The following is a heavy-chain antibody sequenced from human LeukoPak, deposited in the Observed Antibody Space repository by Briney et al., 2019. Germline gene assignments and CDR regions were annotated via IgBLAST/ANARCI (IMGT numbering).Heavy chain of an antibody. Sequence: PSETLTLTCVVPGGSFSHYFWSWIRQPPGKGLEWIGNFYYGGNTDYNPSLRSRISISIDASRKVFSLNLTSVTPADTAVYYCATVGISYGNAFDIWGQGTVVRVSS. CDR3: ATVGISYGNAFDI. D-gene: IGHD3-3*02. J-gene: IGHJ3*02. CDR1: GGSFSHYF. CDR2: FYYGGNT. V-gene: IGHV4-59*01.